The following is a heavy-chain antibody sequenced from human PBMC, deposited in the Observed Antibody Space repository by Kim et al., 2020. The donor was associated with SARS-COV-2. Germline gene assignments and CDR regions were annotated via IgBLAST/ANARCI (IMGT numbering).Heavy chain of an antibody. CDR3: AREANTARFYYYYGMDV. D-gene: IGHD5-18*01. Sequence: SETLSLTCTVSGGSISSYYWSWIRQPPGKGLEWIGYIYYSGSTNYNPSLKSRVTISVDTSKNQFSLRLSSVTAADTAVYYCAREANTARFYYYYGMDVWGQGTTVTVSS. CDR1: GGSISSYY. CDR2: IYYSGST. J-gene: IGHJ6*02. V-gene: IGHV4-59*01.